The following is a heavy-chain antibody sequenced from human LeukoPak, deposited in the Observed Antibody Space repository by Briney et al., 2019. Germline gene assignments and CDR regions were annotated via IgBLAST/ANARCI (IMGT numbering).Heavy chain of an antibody. CDR1: GYSFTNYW. CDR2: IYPGDSDT. V-gene: IGHV5-51*01. J-gene: IGHJ4*02. D-gene: IGHD2-15*01. CDR3: ARRAHCSGDSYCVVDYFDY. Sequence: GESLKISCKGSGYSFTNYWIGWVRQMPGKGLEWVGIIYPGDSDTRYNPSFQGQVTISADKSISTAYLQWSSLKASDTAMYYCARRAHCSGDSYCVVDYFDYWGQGTLVTVSS.